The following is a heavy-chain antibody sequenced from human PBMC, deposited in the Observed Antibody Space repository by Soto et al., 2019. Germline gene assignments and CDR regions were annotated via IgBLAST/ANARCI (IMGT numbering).Heavy chain of an antibody. D-gene: IGHD3-10*01. CDR3: ASRGYASGNYYSQNWFDP. CDR1: GDSISSSNYY. CDR2: IYYNGNP. Sequence: SETLSLTCTVSGDSISSSNYYWHWIRQPPGKGLEWIGSIYYNGNPYYNPSLKSRATISVDTSKNQFSVKLTSVTAADTAVYYCASRGYASGNYYSQNWFDPWGQGTLVTVSS. V-gene: IGHV4-39*01. J-gene: IGHJ5*02.